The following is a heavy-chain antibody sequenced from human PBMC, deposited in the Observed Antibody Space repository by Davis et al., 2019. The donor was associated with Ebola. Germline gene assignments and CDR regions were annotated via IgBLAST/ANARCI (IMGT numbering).Heavy chain of an antibody. D-gene: IGHD1-26*01. Sequence: PGGSLRLSCAASGFTFSSYAMHWVRQAPGKGLEWVAVISYDGSNKYYADSVKGRFTISRDNSKNTLYLQMNSLRAEDTAVYYCAKTKGWELLLFYFDYWGQGILVTVSS. V-gene: IGHV3-30*04. CDR3: AKTKGWELLLFYFDY. CDR2: ISYDGSNK. J-gene: IGHJ4*02. CDR1: GFTFSSYA.